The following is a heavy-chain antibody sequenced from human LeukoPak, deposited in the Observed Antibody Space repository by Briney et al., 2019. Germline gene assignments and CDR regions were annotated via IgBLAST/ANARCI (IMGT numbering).Heavy chain of an antibody. CDR3: ARASYDSSGYYTH. CDR2: IWYDGSNK. CDR1: GFTFSSYG. Sequence: GGSLRLSCAASGFTFSSYGMHWVRQAPGKGLEWVAVIWYDGSNKYYADSVKGRFTISRGNSKNTLYLQMNSLRAEDTAVYYCARASYDSSGYYTHWGQGTLVTVSS. V-gene: IGHV3-33*01. J-gene: IGHJ4*02. D-gene: IGHD3-22*01.